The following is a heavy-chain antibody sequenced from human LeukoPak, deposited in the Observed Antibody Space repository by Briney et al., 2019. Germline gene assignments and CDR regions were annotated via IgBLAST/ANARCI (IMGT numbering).Heavy chain of an antibody. CDR3: ARVSAKPTDWFDP. J-gene: IGHJ5*02. D-gene: IGHD3-10*01. V-gene: IGHV4-61*08. CDR1: GGAISTADYY. CDR2: IYYSGST. Sequence: SQTLSLTCTVSGGAISTADYYWSWIRQSPGKGLEWIGYIYYSGSTNYNPSLKSRVTISVDTSKNQFSLKLSSVTAADTAVYYCARVSAKPTDWFDPWGQGTLVTVSS.